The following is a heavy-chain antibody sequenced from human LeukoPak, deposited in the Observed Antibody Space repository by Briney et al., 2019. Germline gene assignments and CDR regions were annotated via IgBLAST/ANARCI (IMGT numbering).Heavy chain of an antibody. V-gene: IGHV1-46*01. CDR3: ARVVWDCSGGSCYSEATRQGDWYFDL. Sequence: GASVKLSCKASGYTFTSHYMHWVRQAPGQGLEWMGIINPRGGSTSYAQKFQGRVTMTRDTSTSTVYMELSSLRSEDTAVYYCARVVWDCSGGSCYSEATRQGDWYFDLWGRGTLVTVSS. CDR1: GYTFTSHY. CDR2: INPRGGST. J-gene: IGHJ2*01. D-gene: IGHD2-15*01.